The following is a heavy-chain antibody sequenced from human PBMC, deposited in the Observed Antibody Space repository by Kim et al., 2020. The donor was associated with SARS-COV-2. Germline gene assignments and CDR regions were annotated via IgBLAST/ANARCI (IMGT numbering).Heavy chain of an antibody. J-gene: IGHJ4*02. Sequence: GGSLRLSCAASGFTFSSYGMHWVRQAPAKGLEWVAVISYDGSNKYYADSVKGRFTISRDNSKNTLYLQMNSLRAEDTAVYYCAKDYAAVATSYWGQGTLV. CDR1: GFTFSSYG. D-gene: IGHD5-12*01. CDR3: AKDYAAVATSY. CDR2: ISYDGSNK. V-gene: IGHV3-30*18.